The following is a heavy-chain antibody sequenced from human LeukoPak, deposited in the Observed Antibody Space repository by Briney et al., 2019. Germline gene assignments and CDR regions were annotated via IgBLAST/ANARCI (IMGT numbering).Heavy chain of an antibody. CDR1: GYSISSGYY. D-gene: IGHD5-18*01. CDR3: ARDTAMVYDAFDI. V-gene: IGHV4-38-2*02. Sequence: SETLSLTCTVSGYSISSGYYWGWIRQPPGKGLEWIGSIYYSGSTYYNPSLKSRVTISVDTSKNQFSLKLSSVTAADTAVYYCARDTAMVYDAFDIWGQGTMVTVSS. CDR2: IYYSGST. J-gene: IGHJ3*02.